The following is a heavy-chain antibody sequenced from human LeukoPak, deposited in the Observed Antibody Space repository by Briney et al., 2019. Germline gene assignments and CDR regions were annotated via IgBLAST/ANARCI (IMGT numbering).Heavy chain of an antibody. D-gene: IGHD3-9*01. CDR3: AKARRYDILTGYPHYGMDV. Sequence: GGSLRLSCAASGFTFSSYGMHWVRQAPGKGLEWVAVIPYDGSNKYYADSVKGRFTISRDNSKNTLYLQMNSLGAEDTAVYYCAKARRYDILTGYPHYGMDVWGQGTTVTVSS. V-gene: IGHV3-30*18. J-gene: IGHJ6*02. CDR1: GFTFSSYG. CDR2: IPYDGSNK.